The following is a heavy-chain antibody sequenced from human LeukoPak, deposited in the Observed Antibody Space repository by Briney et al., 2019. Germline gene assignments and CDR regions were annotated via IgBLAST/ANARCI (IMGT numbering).Heavy chain of an antibody. Sequence: GGSLRLSCAASGFTFSSYAMSWVRQAPGKGLEWVSAISGSGGSTYYADSVKGRFTISRDNSKNTLYLQMNSLRAEDTAVYYCAKTRGLRLGELSPNYFDYWGQGTLVTVSS. CDR1: GFTFSSYA. CDR2: ISGSGGST. V-gene: IGHV3-23*01. D-gene: IGHD3-16*02. CDR3: AKTRGLRLGELSPNYFDY. J-gene: IGHJ4*02.